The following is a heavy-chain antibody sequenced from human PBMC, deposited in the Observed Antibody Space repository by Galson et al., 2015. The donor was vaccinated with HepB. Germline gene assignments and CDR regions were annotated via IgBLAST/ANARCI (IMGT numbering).Heavy chain of an antibody. J-gene: IGHJ4*02. D-gene: IGHD1-26*01. Sequence: SLRLTCAASGFTFKIFTMHWVRQAPGKGLEWVATTSSLGDILYYADSVRGRFTISRDNSKNILSLQMHSLRAEDTAVYYCTRGAMGRGSGSYSAFEYWGQGTLVTVSS. CDR3: TRGAMGRGSGSYSAFEY. V-gene: IGHV3-30-3*01. CDR1: GFTFKIFT. CDR2: TSSLGDIL.